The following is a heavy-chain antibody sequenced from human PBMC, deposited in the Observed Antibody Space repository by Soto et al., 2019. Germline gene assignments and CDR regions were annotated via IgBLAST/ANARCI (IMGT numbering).Heavy chain of an antibody. CDR1: GGSISSGGYY. CDR2: IYQSGST. V-gene: IGHV4-31*03. Sequence: PSETLSLTCTVSGGSISSGGYYWTWIRQHPGEGLEWIGYIYQSGSTYYNPSLRSRLTISVDTSKNHFSLMVDSVTAADTAVYYCARARFQVLYGKPYFDSWGQGTLVTVSS. CDR3: ARARFQVLYGKPYFDS. J-gene: IGHJ4*02. D-gene: IGHD2-2*02.